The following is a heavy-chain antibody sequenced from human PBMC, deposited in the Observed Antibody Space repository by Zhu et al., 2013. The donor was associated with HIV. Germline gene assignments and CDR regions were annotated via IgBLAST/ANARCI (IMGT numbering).Heavy chain of an antibody. CDR1: GYTFTSYA. CDR3: ARAGQRSAEYFQH. CDR2: INAGNGNT. V-gene: IGHV1-3*01. Sequence: QVQLVQSGAEVKKPGASVKVSCKASGYTFTSYAMHWVRQAPGQRLEWMGWINAGNGNTKYSQKFQGRVTITRDTSASTAYMELSSLRSEDTAVYYCARAGQRSAEYFQHWGQGTLVTVSS. J-gene: IGHJ1*01.